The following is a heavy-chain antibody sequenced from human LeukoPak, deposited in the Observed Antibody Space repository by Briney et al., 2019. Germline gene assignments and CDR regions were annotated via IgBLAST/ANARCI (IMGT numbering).Heavy chain of an antibody. D-gene: IGHD4-17*01. CDR1: GGSISSYY. Sequence: SETLSLTCTVSGGSISSYYWSWIRQPPGKGLEWIGYIYYSGSTNYNPSLKSRVTISVDTSKNQFSLKLSSVTAADTAVYYCARVSRGGDYDDFNYYYYYYMDVWGKGTTDTVSS. CDR2: IYYSGST. J-gene: IGHJ6*03. V-gene: IGHV4-59*01. CDR3: ARVSRGGDYDDFNYYYYYYMDV.